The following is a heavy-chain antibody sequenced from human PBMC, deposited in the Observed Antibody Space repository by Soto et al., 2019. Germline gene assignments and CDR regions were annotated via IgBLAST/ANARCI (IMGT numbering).Heavy chain of an antibody. V-gene: IGHV4-59*12. CDR2: IYYSGST. CDR1: GGSISSYY. CDR3: ARERYGDYVGDLDP. Sequence: PSETLSLTCTVSGGSISSYYWSWIRQPPGKGLEWIGYIYYSGSTNYNPSLKSRVTISVDTSKNQFSLKLSSVTAADTAVYYCARERYGDYVGDLDPWGKGIQVTVSS. J-gene: IGHJ5*02. D-gene: IGHD4-17*01.